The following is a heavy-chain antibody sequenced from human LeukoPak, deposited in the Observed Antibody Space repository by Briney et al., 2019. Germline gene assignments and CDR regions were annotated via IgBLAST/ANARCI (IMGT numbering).Heavy chain of an antibody. CDR2: INHSRST. CDR3: ARLGRWFGQFYMDV. CDR1: GGSFSGYY. V-gene: IGHV4-34*01. Sequence: PSETLSLTCAVYGGSFSGYYWSWIRQPPGRGLEWIGEINHSRSTNYNPSLTSRVTISVDTSNNQFSLKLSSVTAADTAVYYCARLGRWFGQFYMDVWGKGTTVTVSS. D-gene: IGHD3-10*01. J-gene: IGHJ6*03.